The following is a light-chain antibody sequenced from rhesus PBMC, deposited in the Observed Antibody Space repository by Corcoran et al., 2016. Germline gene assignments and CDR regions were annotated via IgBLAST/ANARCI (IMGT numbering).Light chain of an antibody. Sequence: QSGPTQPPSVSGSPGQSVTISCTGTSSDMTGYNYVSWYQQYPGKAPKLMIYGVSDRPSGVSDRFSGSESGNTASLTISGLQAEDEADYYCCSYTISNTVIFGAGTRLTVL. CDR2: GVS. CDR3: CSYTISNTVI. CDR1: SSDMTGYNY. J-gene: IGLJ1*01. V-gene: IGLV2S7*01.